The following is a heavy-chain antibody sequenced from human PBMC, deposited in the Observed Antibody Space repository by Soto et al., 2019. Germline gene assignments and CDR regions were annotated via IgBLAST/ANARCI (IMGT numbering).Heavy chain of an antibody. J-gene: IGHJ6*03. CDR3: DILGLVFGAADYYMDV. D-gene: IGHD3-3*01. V-gene: IGHV5-51*01. CDR2: IYPGDSDT. CDR1: GYSFTSYW. Sequence: PGESLKISCKGSGYSFTSYWIGWVRQMPGKGLEWMGIIYPGDSDTRYSPSFQGQVTISADKSISTAYLQWSSLKASDTAMYYCDILGLVFGAADYYMDVWGKGTSVTVSS.